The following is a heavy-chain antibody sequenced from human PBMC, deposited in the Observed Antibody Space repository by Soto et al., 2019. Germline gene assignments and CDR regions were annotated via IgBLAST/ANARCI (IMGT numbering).Heavy chain of an antibody. CDR2: FDPEDGET. CDR3: ATGGARGGETDAFDI. CDR1: GYTLTELS. D-gene: IGHD1-26*01. V-gene: IGHV1-24*01. J-gene: IGHJ3*02. Sequence: GPSVKVSCKVSGYTLTELSMHWVRQAPGKGLEWMGGFDPEDGETIYAQKFQGRVTMTEDTSTDTAYMELSSLRSEDTAVYYCATGGARGGETDAFDIWGQGTMVTVSS.